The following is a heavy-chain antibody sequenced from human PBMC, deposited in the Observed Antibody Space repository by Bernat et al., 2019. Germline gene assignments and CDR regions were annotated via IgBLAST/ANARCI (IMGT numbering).Heavy chain of an antibody. CDR1: GFTFSSYS. Sequence: EVQLVESGGGLVKPGGSLRPSCAASGFTFSSYSMNWVRQAPGKGLEWVSSISSSSCYTNYADTVKGRFTISRDNAKNSLYLHMNSLRAEDTAVYYCARGTATSAPYMDVWGKGTTVTVSS. J-gene: IGHJ6*03. V-gene: IGHV3-21*04. CDR2: ISSSSCYT. CDR3: ARGTATSAPYMDV.